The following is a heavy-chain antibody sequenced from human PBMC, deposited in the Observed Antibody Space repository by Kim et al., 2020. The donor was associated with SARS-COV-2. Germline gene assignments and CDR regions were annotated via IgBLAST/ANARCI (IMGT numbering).Heavy chain of an antibody. J-gene: IGHJ6*02. CDR3: ARARVAAAGMVYYYYGMDV. Sequence: SETLSLTCAVYGGSFSGYYWSWIRQPPGKGLEWIGEINHSGSTNYNPSLKSRVTISVDTSKNQFSLKLSSVTAAATAVYYCARARVAAAGMVYYYYGMDVWGQGTTVTVSS. CDR2: INHSGST. D-gene: IGHD6-13*01. V-gene: IGHV4-34*01. CDR1: GGSFSGYY.